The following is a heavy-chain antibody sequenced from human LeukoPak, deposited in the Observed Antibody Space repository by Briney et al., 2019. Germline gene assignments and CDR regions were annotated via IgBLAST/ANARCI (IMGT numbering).Heavy chain of an antibody. J-gene: IGHJ4*02. CDR2: ISSSSSVI. V-gene: IGHV3-48*02. CDR1: GFTFSNYT. D-gene: IGHD1-26*01. Sequence: GGSLRLSCAASGFTFSNYTLSWVRQAPGKGLEWVSYISSSSSVIYYADSVRGRFTISRDNAKNSLSLQMNSLRDEDTAIYCCARGYSRSYYDYWGQGTLVTVSS. CDR3: ARGYSRSYYDY.